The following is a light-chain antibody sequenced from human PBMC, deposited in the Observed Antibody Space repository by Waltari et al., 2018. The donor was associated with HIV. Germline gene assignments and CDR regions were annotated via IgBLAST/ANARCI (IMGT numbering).Light chain of an antibody. CDR1: ARAIGRYNY. Sequence: QSALTQPASVSGSPGQSITISCTGTARAIGRYNYVSWYQQHPGKAPKLMIYEVTNRPSGVSNRFSGSKSGNTASLTISGLQAEDEADYYCGSYTSTTTLYVFGTGTKVTVL. CDR2: EVT. CDR3: GSYTSTTTLYV. V-gene: IGLV2-14*01. J-gene: IGLJ1*01.